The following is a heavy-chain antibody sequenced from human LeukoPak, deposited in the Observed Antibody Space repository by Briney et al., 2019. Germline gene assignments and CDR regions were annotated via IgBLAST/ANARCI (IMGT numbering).Heavy chain of an antibody. D-gene: IGHD2-2*02. CDR3: ARDRYCSSTSCHSARIWFDP. Sequence: GSSVKVSCNASGGTFSSYAISWVRQAPGQGLEWMGGMIPIFGTANYAQKFQGRVTITADESTSTAYMELSSLRSEDTAVYYCARDRYCSSTSCHSARIWFDPWGQGTLVTVSS. V-gene: IGHV1-69*01. CDR2: MIPIFGTA. J-gene: IGHJ5*02. CDR1: GGTFSSYA.